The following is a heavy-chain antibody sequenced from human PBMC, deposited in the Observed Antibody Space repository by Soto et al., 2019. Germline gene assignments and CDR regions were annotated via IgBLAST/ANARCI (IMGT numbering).Heavy chain of an antibody. Sequence: TGGSLRLSCAASGFTFSSYAMSWVRQAPRKGLEWVSAISGSGGSTYYADSVKGRFTISRDNSKNTLYLQMNSLRAEDTAVYYCAIGSYYDSSGYQFDYWGQGTLVTVSS. CDR3: AIGSYYDSSGYQFDY. CDR1: GFTFSSYA. V-gene: IGHV3-23*01. CDR2: ISGSGGST. J-gene: IGHJ4*02. D-gene: IGHD3-22*01.